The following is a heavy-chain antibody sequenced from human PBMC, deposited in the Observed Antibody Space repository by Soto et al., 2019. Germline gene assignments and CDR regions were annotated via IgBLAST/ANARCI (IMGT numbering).Heavy chain of an antibody. CDR3: ARDPSFLNGPRALDI. CDR2: ISSSSSYI. J-gene: IGHJ3*02. CDR1: GFTFSSYS. V-gene: IGHV3-21*01. Sequence: GGSLRLSCAASGFTFSSYSMNWVRQAPGKGLEWVSSISSSSSYIYYADSVKGRFTISRDNAKNSLYLQMNSLRAEDTAVYYCARDPSFLNGPRALDIWGQGTMVTVSS.